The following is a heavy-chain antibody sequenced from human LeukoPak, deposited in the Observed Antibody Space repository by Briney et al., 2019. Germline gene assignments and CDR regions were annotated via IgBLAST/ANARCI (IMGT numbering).Heavy chain of an antibody. D-gene: IGHD5-18*01. Sequence: SVKVCCKASGYTFTSYDFYWVRQATGQGLEWMGWMNPNSGNTGYAHKFQGRVTMNRNTSISTAYMELSSLRSEDTGVYYCARSSVDTAMVVLVHWFDPWGQGTLVTVSS. CDR1: GYTFTSYD. V-gene: IGHV1-8*01. CDR2: MNPNSGNT. CDR3: ARSSVDTAMVVLVHWFDP. J-gene: IGHJ5*02.